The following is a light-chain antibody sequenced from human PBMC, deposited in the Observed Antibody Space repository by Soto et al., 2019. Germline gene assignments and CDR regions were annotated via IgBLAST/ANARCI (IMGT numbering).Light chain of an antibody. V-gene: IGKV1-5*03. Sequence: DIQLTQSPSTLSASVGDRVTITCRASQSINGWLAWYQQKPGQAPNLLIYKASTLESGVPSRFSGSGSGTEFSLTISSLQPDDFATYYCQQYSSHSTFGQGTKVDIK. CDR2: KAS. CDR3: QQYSSHST. J-gene: IGKJ1*01. CDR1: QSINGW.